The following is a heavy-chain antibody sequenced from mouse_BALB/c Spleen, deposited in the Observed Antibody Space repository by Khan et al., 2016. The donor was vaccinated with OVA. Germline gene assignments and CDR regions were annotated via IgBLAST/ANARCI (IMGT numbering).Heavy chain of an antibody. CDR1: GFSLTDYG. J-gene: IGHJ4*01. V-gene: IGHV2-6-1*01. CDR3: VRQPYYNYYVMGY. Sequence: VQLQESGPALVAPSQSLSITCTTPGFSLTDYGVHWVRQPPGKGLEWLGVIWRVGSTTYNSALKSRLSISKDNYNTPVFLKMNSLQTDDTAEDFCVRQPYYNYYVMGYWGQGASVTVSS. D-gene: IGHD2-12*01. CDR2: IWRVGST.